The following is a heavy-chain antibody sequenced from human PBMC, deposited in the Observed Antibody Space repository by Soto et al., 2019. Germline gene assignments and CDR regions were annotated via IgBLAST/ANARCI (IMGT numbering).Heavy chain of an antibody. D-gene: IGHD2-2*01. V-gene: IGHV3-30*18. Sequence: GGSLRLSCAASGFTFSSYGMHWVRQAPGKGLEWVAVISYDGSNKYYADSVKGRFTISRDNSKNTLYLQMNSLRAEDTAVYYCAKEGCSSTSFHASYYFDYWGQGTLVTVSS. CDR3: AKEGCSSTSFHASYYFDY. CDR2: ISYDGSNK. CDR1: GFTFSSYG. J-gene: IGHJ4*02.